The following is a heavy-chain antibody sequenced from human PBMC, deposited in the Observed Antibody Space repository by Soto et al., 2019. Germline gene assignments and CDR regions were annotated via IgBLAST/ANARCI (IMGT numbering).Heavy chain of an antibody. Sequence: LSLTSTVSGGSISSGGYYWSWIRQHPGKGLEWIGYIYYSGSTYYNPSLKSRVTISVDTSKNQFSLKLSSVTAADTAVYYCARGVTTAFDYWGQGTLVTVSS. V-gene: IGHV4-31*03. J-gene: IGHJ4*02. CDR2: IYYSGST. CDR1: GGSISSGGYY. D-gene: IGHD4-17*01. CDR3: ARGVTTAFDY.